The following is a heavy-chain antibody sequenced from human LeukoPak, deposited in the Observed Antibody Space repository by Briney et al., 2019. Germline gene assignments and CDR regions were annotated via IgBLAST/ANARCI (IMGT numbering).Heavy chain of an antibody. J-gene: IGHJ4*02. CDR1: GYSFTSYW. CDR2: IDPSDSYT. V-gene: IGHV5-10-1*01. CDR3: ARQGTGEIDF. Sequence: RGESLKISRKGSGYSFTSYWISWVRQMPGKGLEWMGRIDPSDSYTNYSPSFQGNVTISADKSISTAYPQWSSLKASDTAMYYCARQGTGEIDFWGQGTLVTVSS. D-gene: IGHD7-27*01.